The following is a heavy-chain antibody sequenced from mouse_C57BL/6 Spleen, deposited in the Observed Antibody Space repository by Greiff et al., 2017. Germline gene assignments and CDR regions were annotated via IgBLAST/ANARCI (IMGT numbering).Heavy chain of an antibody. CDR3: ARTDSSGYPLDY. V-gene: IGHV1-69*01. D-gene: IGHD3-2*02. CDR2: IDPSDSYT. J-gene: IGHJ2*01. CDR1: GYTFTSYW. Sequence: VQLQQPGAELVMPGASVKLSCKASGYTFTSYWMHWVKQRPGQGLEWIGEIDPSDSYTNYNQKFKGKSTLTVDKSSSTAYMQLSSLTSEDSAVYYCARTDSSGYPLDYWGQGTTLTVSS.